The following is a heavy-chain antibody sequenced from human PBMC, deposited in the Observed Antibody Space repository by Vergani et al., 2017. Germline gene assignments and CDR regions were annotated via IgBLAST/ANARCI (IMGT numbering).Heavy chain of an antibody. CDR2: ISGSGGST. Sequence: EVQLLESGGGLVQPGGSLRLSCAASGFTFSSYAMSWVRQAPGKGLEWVSAISGSGGSTYYADSVKGRFTISRDNSKNTLYLQMYSLRAEDTAVYYFAKGVGVNYYGSGTRLDYWGQGTLVTVSS. CDR1: GFTFSSYA. V-gene: IGHV3-23*01. CDR3: AKGVGVNYYGSGTRLDY. J-gene: IGHJ4*02. D-gene: IGHD3-10*01.